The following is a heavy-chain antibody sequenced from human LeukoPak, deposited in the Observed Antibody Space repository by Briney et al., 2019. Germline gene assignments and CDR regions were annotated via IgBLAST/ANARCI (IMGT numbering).Heavy chain of an antibody. D-gene: IGHD3-3*01. J-gene: IGHJ2*01. V-gene: IGHV4-61*02. CDR2: IYTSGST. CDR1: GGSISSGSYY. CDR3: ARGLTIFGVGSWYFDL. Sequence: SQTLSLTCTVSGGSISSGSYYWSWIRQPAGKGLEWIGRIYTSGSTNYNPSLKSRVTISVDTSKNQFSLKLSSATAADTAVYYCARGLTIFGVGSWYFDLWGRGTLVTVSS.